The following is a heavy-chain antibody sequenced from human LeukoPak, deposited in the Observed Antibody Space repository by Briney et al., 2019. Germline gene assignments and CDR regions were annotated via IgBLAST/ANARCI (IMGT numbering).Heavy chain of an antibody. J-gene: IGHJ4*02. Sequence: GSSLKVSCKASGYSFTHYGFSWVRQAPGHGVVWMGWINANNRNTNYTQRLQGRVTMTIDTSTNTAYMELRSLRSDDTAVYYCARKGRVTGTFDYWGQGTLVTVSS. D-gene: IGHD7-27*01. V-gene: IGHV1-18*01. CDR1: GYSFTHYG. CDR3: ARKGRVTGTFDY. CDR2: INANNRNT.